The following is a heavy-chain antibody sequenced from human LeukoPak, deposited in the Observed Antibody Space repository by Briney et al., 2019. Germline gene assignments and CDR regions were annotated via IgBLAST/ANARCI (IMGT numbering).Heavy chain of an antibody. CDR1: GGSISGYY. CDR3: ARQGGGFWYFDL. Sequence: SETLSLTCTVSGGSISGYYWSWIRQPPGKGLEWIGYIYYSGSTNYNPSLKSRVTISVDTSKNQFSLKLSSVTAADTAVYYCARQGGGFWYFDLWGRGTLVTVSS. V-gene: IGHV4-59*08. D-gene: IGHD6-25*01. CDR2: IYYSGST. J-gene: IGHJ2*01.